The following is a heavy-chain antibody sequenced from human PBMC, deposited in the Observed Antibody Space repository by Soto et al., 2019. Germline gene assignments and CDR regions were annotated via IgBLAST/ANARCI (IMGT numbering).Heavy chain of an antibody. J-gene: IGHJ6*02. Sequence: QVQLVESGGGVVQPGRSLRLSCAASGFTFSSYGMRWVRQAPGKGLEWVAVISYDGSNKYYADSVKGRFTISRDNSKNTLYLQMNSLRAADTAVYYCAKVEDSSSSPYYYYYGMDVWGQGTTVTVSS. CDR1: GFTFSSYG. D-gene: IGHD6-6*01. CDR3: AKVEDSSSSPYYYYYGMDV. CDR2: ISYDGSNK. V-gene: IGHV3-30*18.